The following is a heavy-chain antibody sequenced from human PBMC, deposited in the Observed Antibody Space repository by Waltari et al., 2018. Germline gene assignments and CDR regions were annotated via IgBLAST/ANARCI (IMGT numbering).Heavy chain of an antibody. D-gene: IGHD3-10*01. Sequence: EVQLVESGGGLVQPGGSLRLSCAASGFTFSSYSMNWVRQAPGKGLEWVSYISSSRSTIYYADSVKGRFTISRDNAKNSLYLQMNSLRAEDTAVYYCARARHYGSGISYYFDYWGQGTLVTVSS. J-gene: IGHJ4*02. CDR3: ARARHYGSGISYYFDY. V-gene: IGHV3-48*01. CDR2: ISSSRSTI. CDR1: GFTFSSYS.